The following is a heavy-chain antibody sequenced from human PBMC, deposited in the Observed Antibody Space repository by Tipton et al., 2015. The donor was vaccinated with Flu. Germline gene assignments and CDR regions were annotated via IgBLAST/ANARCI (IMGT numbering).Heavy chain of an antibody. Sequence: QLVQSGGTLVQPGGSLRLSCAASGFPFSEFWMHWVRQAPGKGLEWVAHINQDGSEEAYVESVKGRFTISRDNARNSLYLQMNSLRGEDTAIYHCATALSRSDFWGQGTLVTVSS. CDR2: INQDGSEE. CDR1: GFPFSEFW. CDR3: ATALSRSDF. J-gene: IGHJ4*02. D-gene: IGHD1-1*01. V-gene: IGHV3-7*01.